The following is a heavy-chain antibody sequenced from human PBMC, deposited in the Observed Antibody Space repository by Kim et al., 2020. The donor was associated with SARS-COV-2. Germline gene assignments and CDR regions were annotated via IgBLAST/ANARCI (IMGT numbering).Heavy chain of an antibody. Sequence: SVKVSCKASGGTFSSYAISWVRQAPGQGLEWMGSIIPIFGTANYAQKFQGRVTITTDESTSTAYMELSSLRSEDTAVYYCARDQGYCSGGSCSYYYYGIDVWGQGATVTGSS. V-gene: IGHV1-69*05. CDR3: ARDQGYCSGGSCSYYYYGIDV. D-gene: IGHD2-15*01. J-gene: IGHJ6*02. CDR1: GGTFSSYA. CDR2: IIPIFGTA.